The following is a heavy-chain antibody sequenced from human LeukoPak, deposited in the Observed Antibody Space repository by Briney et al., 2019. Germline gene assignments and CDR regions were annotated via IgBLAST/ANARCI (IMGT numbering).Heavy chain of an antibody. V-gene: IGHV3-21*01. CDR3: ARDRYFDY. Sequence: GGSLRLSCAASGFTFSNYNMNCVRQAPGKGLEWVSSISSSSSYIYYADSVKGRFTISRDNAKNSLYLQINSLRAEDTAVYYCARDRYFDYWGQGTLVTVSS. J-gene: IGHJ4*02. CDR2: ISSSSSYI. CDR1: GFTFSNYN.